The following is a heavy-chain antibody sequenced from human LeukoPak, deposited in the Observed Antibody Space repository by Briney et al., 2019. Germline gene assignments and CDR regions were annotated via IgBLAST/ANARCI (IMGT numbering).Heavy chain of an antibody. CDR3: AKFSSSWYIKAVAGPFDF. D-gene: IGHD6-13*01. CDR2: ISYDGSNK. CDR1: GFTFSSYG. V-gene: IGHV3-30*18. J-gene: IGHJ4*02. Sequence: GGSLRLSCAASGFTFSSYGMHWVRQAPGKRLEWVAVISYDGSNKYYADSVKGRFTISRDNSKNTLYLQMNSLRAEDTAVYYCAKFSSSWYIKAVAGPFDFWGQGTLVTVSS.